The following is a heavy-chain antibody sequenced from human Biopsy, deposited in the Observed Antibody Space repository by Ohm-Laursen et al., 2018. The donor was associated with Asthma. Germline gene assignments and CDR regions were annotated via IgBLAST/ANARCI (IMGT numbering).Heavy chain of an antibody. Sequence: GQTLSLTCAASGFSFRNSNINWVRQAPGKGLEWVSAISGSGGSTYYADSVKGRFTISRDKSKNTLYMQMNSLRAEDTAVYYCAKRGSYFDYWGQGTLVTVSS. CDR1: GFSFRNSN. J-gene: IGHJ4*02. V-gene: IGHV3-23*01. CDR2: ISGSGGST. D-gene: IGHD1-26*01. CDR3: AKRGSYFDY.